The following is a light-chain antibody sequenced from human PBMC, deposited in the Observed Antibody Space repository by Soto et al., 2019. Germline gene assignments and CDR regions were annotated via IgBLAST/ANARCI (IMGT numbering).Light chain of an antibody. V-gene: IGKV1-39*01. CDR3: HQYYSAPLT. J-gene: IGKJ4*01. CDR2: AAS. CDR1: QSISSY. Sequence: DIQMTQSPSSLSASVGDRVTITCRASQSISSYLNWYQQKPGKAPKLLIYAASSLQSGVPSRFSGSGSGTDFTLTISSLQAEDVAVYYCHQYYSAPLTFGGGTKVEIK.